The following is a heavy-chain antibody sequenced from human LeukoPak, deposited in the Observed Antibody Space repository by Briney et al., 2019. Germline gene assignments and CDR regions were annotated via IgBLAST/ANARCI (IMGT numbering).Heavy chain of an antibody. CDR3: WAGWLRYWAASYYFDY. J-gene: IGHJ4*02. D-gene: IGHD5-12*01. CDR1: GFTVSSNY. Sequence: GGSLRLSCAASGFTVSSNYMSWVRQAPGKGLEWVSVIYSGGSTYYADSVKGRFTISRDNSKNTLYLQMNSLRAEDTAVYYCWAGWLRYWAASYYFDYWGQGTLVTVSS. CDR2: IYSGGST. V-gene: IGHV3-53*01.